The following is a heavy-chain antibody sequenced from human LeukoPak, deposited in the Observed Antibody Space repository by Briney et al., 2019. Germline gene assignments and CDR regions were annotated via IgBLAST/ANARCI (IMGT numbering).Heavy chain of an antibody. CDR1: GFTFSSYA. Sequence: GGSLRLSCAASGFTFSSYAMSWVRQAPGKGLEWVSGISGSGGSTKHADSVKGRFTISRDNSKNTLYLQMNSLRAEDTAVYYCAKDFLGVVVPAAIYGYWGQGTLVTVSS. V-gene: IGHV3-23*01. J-gene: IGHJ4*02. D-gene: IGHD2-2*02. CDR3: AKDFLGVVVPAAIYGY. CDR2: ISGSGGST.